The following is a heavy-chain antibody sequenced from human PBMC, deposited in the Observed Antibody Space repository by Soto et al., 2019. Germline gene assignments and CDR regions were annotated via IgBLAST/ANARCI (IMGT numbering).Heavy chain of an antibody. CDR2: MNPNSGNT. J-gene: IGHJ5*02. D-gene: IGHD3-3*01. V-gene: IGHV1-8*01. CDR1: GYTFTSYD. CDR3: AREYYDFWSGYYNLGWFDL. Sequence: AASVKVSCKASGYTFTSYDIKWVRQATGQGLEWMGWMNPNSGNTGYAQKFQGRVTMTRNTSISTAYMELSSLRSEDTAVYYCAREYYDFWSGYYNLGWFDLWGQGTLVTVSS.